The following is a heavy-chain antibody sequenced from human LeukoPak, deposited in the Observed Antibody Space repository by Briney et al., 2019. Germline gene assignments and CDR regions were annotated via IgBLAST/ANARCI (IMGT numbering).Heavy chain of an antibody. Sequence: PSETLSLTCTVSGGSISSGSYFWSWIRQPAGKGLEWIGRIYASGSTNYNPSLKSRVTISVDRSKNQFSLKLSSVTAADTAVYYCARGGFLGRYYDSSGYYFGWGQGTLVTVSS. J-gene: IGHJ4*02. D-gene: IGHD3-22*01. CDR2: IYASGST. CDR1: GGSISSGSYF. CDR3: ARGGFLGRYYDSSGYYFG. V-gene: IGHV4-61*02.